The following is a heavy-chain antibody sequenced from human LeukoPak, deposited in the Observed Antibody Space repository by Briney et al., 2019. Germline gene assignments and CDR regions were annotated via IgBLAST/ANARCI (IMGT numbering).Heavy chain of an antibody. Sequence: GGSLRLSCAASGFTFSSYGMHWVRQAPGKGLEWVAVIWYDGSNKYYADSVKGRFTISRDNSKNTLYLQMNSLRAEDTAVYYCAKWGPGSGYSDAFDIWGQGTMVTVSS. CDR2: IWYDGSNK. J-gene: IGHJ3*02. V-gene: IGHV3-33*06. CDR3: AKWGPGSGYSDAFDI. D-gene: IGHD3-22*01. CDR1: GFTFSSYG.